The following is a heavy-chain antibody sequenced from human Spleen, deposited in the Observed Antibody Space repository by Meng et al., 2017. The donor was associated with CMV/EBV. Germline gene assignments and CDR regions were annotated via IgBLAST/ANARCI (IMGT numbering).Heavy chain of an antibody. D-gene: IGHD3-3*01. CDR2: ISWDGGST. Sequence: ETLSLTCAASGFTFDDYTMHWVRQAPGKGLEWVSLISWDGGSTYYADSVKGRFTISRDNSKNTLHLQMNSLRAEDTAVYYCAKDHESDFWSGYSYDSWGQGTLVTVSS. CDR1: GFTFDDYT. V-gene: IGHV3-43*01. CDR3: AKDHESDFWSGYSYDS. J-gene: IGHJ5*01.